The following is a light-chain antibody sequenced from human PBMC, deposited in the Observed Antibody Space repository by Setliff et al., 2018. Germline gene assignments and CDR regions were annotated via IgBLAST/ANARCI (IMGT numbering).Light chain of an antibody. J-gene: IGLJ2*01. Sequence: QSALTQPASVSGSPGQSITISCSGTSSDVGRYDYVSWYQQHPGEAPKLLIYEVTKRPSGVSDRFSGSKSGNTASLTISGLQAEDEADYYCLSYTSKTTHALFGGGTKVTVL. CDR2: EVT. CDR3: LSYTSKTTHAL. CDR1: SSDVGRYDY. V-gene: IGLV2-14*03.